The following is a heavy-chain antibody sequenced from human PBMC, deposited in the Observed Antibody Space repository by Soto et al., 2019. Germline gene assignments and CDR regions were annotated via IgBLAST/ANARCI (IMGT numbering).Heavy chain of an antibody. Sequence: QITLKESGPTLVKPTQTLTLTCTFSGFSLSTSGVSVGWIRQPPGKALEWLAVIYWDDDKRTSSSLKSRLTTTKDTSKNQVVLTMTNMDPVDTATYYCAHHPYYGLAPYSFDYWGQGILVTVSS. V-gene: IGHV2-5*02. J-gene: IGHJ4*02. CDR2: IYWDDDK. D-gene: IGHD3-10*01. CDR3: AHHPYYGLAPYSFDY. CDR1: GFSLSTSGVS.